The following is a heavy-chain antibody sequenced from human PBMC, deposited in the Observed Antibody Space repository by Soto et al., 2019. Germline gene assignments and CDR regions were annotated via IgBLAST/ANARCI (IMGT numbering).Heavy chain of an antibody. CDR1: GGSISSGGYY. Sequence: PSETLSLTCTVSGGSISSGGYYWSWIRQHPGKGLEWIGYIYYSGSTYYNPSLKSRVTISVDTSKNQFSLKLSSVTAADTAVYYCARTDVLRFLEWATYAFDIWGQGTMVTVSS. CDR3: ARTDVLRFLEWATYAFDI. CDR2: IYYSGST. D-gene: IGHD3-3*01. V-gene: IGHV4-31*03. J-gene: IGHJ3*02.